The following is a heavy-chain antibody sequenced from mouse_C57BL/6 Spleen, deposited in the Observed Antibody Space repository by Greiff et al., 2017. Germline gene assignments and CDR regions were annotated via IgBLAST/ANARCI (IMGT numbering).Heavy chain of an antibody. J-gene: IGHJ2*01. CDR3: ARRTTVVAGDY. CDR2: INPSSGYT. D-gene: IGHD1-1*01. CDR1: GYTFTSYT. V-gene: IGHV1-4*01. Sequence: VQLQQSGAELARPGASVKMSCKASGYTFTSYTMHWVKQRPGQGLEWIGYINPSSGYTKYNQTFKDKATLTADKSTSTAYMQLSSLTSEDSAVYYCARRTTVVAGDYWGQGTTLTVSS.